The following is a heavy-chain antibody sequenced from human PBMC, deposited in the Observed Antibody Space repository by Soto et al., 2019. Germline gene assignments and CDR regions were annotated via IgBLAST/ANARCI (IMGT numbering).Heavy chain of an antibody. V-gene: IGHV1-3*04. Sequence: ASVKVSCKASGYTFTSYAMHWVRQAPGQRLEWMGWINTGNGDTIYSQKFRGRVTITRDTSASTAYMELSSLRSEDTAVYYCARDLRGTGWYDYWGQGTLVTVSS. J-gene: IGHJ4*02. CDR2: INTGNGDT. CDR3: ARDLRGTGWYDY. D-gene: IGHD6-19*01. CDR1: GYTFTSYA.